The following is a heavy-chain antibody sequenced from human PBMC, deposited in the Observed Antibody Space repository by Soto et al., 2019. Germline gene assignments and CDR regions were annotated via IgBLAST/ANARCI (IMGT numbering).Heavy chain of an antibody. CDR2: ISSDGMNR. D-gene: IGHD1-1*01. CDR1: GFTFSDYS. J-gene: IGHJ4*02. CDR3: ANLARLDHTDDY. Sequence: GGSLRLSCAASGFTFSDYSLHWVRQAPGKGLEWVTVISSDGMNRYYADSVKGRFTISRDNSKNTLYLQMNSLRVEDTAVYFCANLARLDHTDDYWGQRIPVTVSS. V-gene: IGHV3-30*04.